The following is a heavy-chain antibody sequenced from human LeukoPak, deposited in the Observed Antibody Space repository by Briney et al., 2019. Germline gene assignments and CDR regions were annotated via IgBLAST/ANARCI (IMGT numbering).Heavy chain of an antibody. CDR1: GFTFSSYS. J-gene: IGHJ4*02. CDR3: ARDRFPAAPYVALDY. Sequence: GGSLRLSCAASGFTFSSYSMNWVRQAPGKGLEWASSISSSSSYIYYADSVKGRFTISRDNAKNSLYLQMNSLRAEDTAVYYCARDRFPAAPYVALDYWGQGTLVTVSS. V-gene: IGHV3-21*01. D-gene: IGHD2-2*01. CDR2: ISSSSSYI.